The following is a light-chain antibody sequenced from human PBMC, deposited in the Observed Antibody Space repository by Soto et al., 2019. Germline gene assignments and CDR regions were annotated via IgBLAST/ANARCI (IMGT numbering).Light chain of an antibody. J-gene: IGKJ4*01. Sequence: EIVLTQSPGTLSLSPGERATLSCRASQSVSSNLAWYQQKPGQAPRLLIYGASSRATGIPDRFSGSGSGTDFTLTISRLEPEDLAVYYCQQYGSSPPLTFGGGTKVDIK. V-gene: IGKV3-20*01. CDR1: QSVSSN. CDR3: QQYGSSPPLT. CDR2: GAS.